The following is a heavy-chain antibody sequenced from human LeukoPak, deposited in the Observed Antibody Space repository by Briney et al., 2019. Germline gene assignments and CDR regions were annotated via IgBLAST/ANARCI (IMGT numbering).Heavy chain of an antibody. Sequence: SETLSLTCTVSGGSISSYYWSWIRQPPGKGLEWIGYIYYSGSTNYNPSLKSRVTISVDTSKNQFSLKLSSVTAADTAVYYCARGAWGWLRLRRYFDYWGQGTLVTVSS. CDR3: ARGAWGWLRLRRYFDY. D-gene: IGHD5-12*01. CDR2: IYYSGST. CDR1: GGSISSYY. J-gene: IGHJ4*02. V-gene: IGHV4-59*12.